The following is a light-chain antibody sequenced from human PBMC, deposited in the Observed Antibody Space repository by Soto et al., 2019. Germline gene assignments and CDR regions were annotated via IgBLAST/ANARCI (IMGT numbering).Light chain of an antibody. Sequence: EIVLTQSPGTLSLSPGERATLSCRASQSFSSGFLAWYQQKPGQAPRLLIYGASTRATDIPDRFSGSGSGTDFTITISRLEPDDFAVYFCHQYGSSPETFGQGTKVEIK. CDR3: HQYGSSPET. V-gene: IGKV3-20*01. J-gene: IGKJ1*01. CDR1: QSFSSGF. CDR2: GAS.